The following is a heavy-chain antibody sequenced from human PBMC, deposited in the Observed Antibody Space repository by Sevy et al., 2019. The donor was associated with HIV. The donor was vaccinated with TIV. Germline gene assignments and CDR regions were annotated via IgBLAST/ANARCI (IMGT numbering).Heavy chain of an antibody. CDR1: GLTFNSHA. D-gene: IGHD1-1*01. CDR2: ISYNGGHT. Sequence: GGSLRLSCKASGLTFNSHAMHWVRQAPGKGLEWVAVISYNGGHTFYGDSVKGRFIMSRDNSKNTLYLEMNSLKVEDTALYYCARESGYTVNWSPGDHWGQGTLVTVSS. V-gene: IGHV3-30-3*01. J-gene: IGHJ4*02. CDR3: ARESGYTVNWSPGDH.